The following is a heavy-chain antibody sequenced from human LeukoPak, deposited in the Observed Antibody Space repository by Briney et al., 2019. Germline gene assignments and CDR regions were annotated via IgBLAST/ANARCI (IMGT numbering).Heavy chain of an antibody. CDR1: GFTFSSYE. Sequence: PGGSLRLSCAASGFTFSSYEMHWVRQAPGKVLQWVSYISSSGSTIYYAGSVKGRFTISRDNAKNSLYLQMNSLRAEDTAVYYCARDVYNDDGIDYWGQGTLVTVAS. CDR3: ARDVYNDDGIDY. V-gene: IGHV3-48*03. CDR2: ISSSGSTI. J-gene: IGHJ4*02. D-gene: IGHD3-22*01.